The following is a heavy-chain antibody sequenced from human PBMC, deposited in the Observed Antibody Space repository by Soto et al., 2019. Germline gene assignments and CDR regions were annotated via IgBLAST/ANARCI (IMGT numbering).Heavy chain of an antibody. J-gene: IGHJ4*02. D-gene: IGHD3-10*01. CDR3: AKRKRHGSGSADY. Sequence: LRLSCAASGFTFSSYAMSWVRQAPGKGLEWVSAISGSGGSTYYADSVKGRFTISRDNSKNTLYLQMNSLRAEDTAVYYCAKRKRHGSGSADYWGQGTLVTVSS. CDR2: ISGSGGST. CDR1: GFTFSSYA. V-gene: IGHV3-23*01.